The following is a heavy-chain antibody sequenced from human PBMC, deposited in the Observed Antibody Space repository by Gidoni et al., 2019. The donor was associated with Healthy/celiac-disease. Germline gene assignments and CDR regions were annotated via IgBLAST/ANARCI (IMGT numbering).Heavy chain of an antibody. D-gene: IGHD6-13*01. CDR3: AKAPYSSSWYVPRMDV. CDR1: GFTFSSYA. Sequence: EVQLFESGGGLVQPGGSLRLSCAASGFTFSSYAMSWVRQAPGEGLEWVSAISGSGGSTYYADSVKGRFTISRDNSKNTLYLQMNSLRAEDTAVYYCAKAPYSSSWYVPRMDVWGQGTTVTVSS. CDR2: ISGSGGST. V-gene: IGHV3-23*01. J-gene: IGHJ6*02.